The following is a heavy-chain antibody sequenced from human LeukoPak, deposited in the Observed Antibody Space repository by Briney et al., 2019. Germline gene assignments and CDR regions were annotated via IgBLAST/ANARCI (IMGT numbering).Heavy chain of an antibody. CDR1: GFTFSSFG. J-gene: IGHJ4*02. CDR3: ARDRDGYNYGFLGY. Sequence: GGSLRLSCAASGFTFSSFGMHWVPQAPGKGLQCGADIWYDGSNKHSAASVKGRFTICRDNSKNTPDLQINSRSAQGTALYYFARDRDGYNYGFLGYWGQGTLVTVSS. D-gene: IGHD5-18*01. V-gene: IGHV3-33*01. CDR2: IWYDGSNK.